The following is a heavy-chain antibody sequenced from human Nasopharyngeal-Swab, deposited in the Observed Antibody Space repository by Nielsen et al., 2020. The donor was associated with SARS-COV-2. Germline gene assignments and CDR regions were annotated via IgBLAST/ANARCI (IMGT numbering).Heavy chain of an antibody. Sequence: GESLKISCAASGFTFSSLWMSWVRQVPGKGLEWVADIKPDGSEKFYVDSVKGRFTISRDNSKNTLYLQMNSLRAEDTAVYYCARDLGGQFDPWGQGTLVTVSS. CDR1: GFTFSSLW. CDR2: IKPDGSEK. D-gene: IGHD2-15*01. CDR3: ARDLGGQFDP. V-gene: IGHV3-7*01. J-gene: IGHJ5*02.